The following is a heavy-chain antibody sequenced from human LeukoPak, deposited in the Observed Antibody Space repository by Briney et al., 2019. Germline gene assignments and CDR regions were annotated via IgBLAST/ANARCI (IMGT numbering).Heavy chain of an antibody. CDR2: IIPIFGTA. Sequence: SVKVSCKASGGTFSSYAISWVRQAPGQGLEWMGGIIPIFGTANYAQKFQGRVTITADESTSTAYMELSSLRSEDTAVYYCARDSHPTAMVPLYYYYYGMDVWGQGTTVTVSS. D-gene: IGHD5-18*01. V-gene: IGHV1-69*13. J-gene: IGHJ6*02. CDR3: ARDSHPTAMVPLYYYYYGMDV. CDR1: GGTFSSYA.